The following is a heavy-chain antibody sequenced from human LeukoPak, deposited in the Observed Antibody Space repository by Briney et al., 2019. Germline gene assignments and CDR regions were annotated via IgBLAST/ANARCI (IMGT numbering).Heavy chain of an antibody. Sequence: PSETLSLTCTVSGGSISSSSYYWGWIRQPPGKGLEWIGSIYYSGSTYYNPSLKSRVTVSVDTSKNQFSLKLSSVTAADTAVYYCARLSRSSWSYWFDPWGQGTLVTVSS. J-gene: IGHJ5*02. CDR2: IYYSGST. D-gene: IGHD6-6*01. CDR3: ARLSRSSWSYWFDP. V-gene: IGHV4-39*01. CDR1: GGSISSSSYY.